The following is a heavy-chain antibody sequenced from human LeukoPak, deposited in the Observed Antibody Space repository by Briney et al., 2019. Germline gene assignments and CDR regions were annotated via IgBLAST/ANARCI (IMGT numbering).Heavy chain of an antibody. D-gene: IGHD3-16*01. Sequence: GGSLRLSCAASGFTFNDFAMTWVRQAPGKGPEWVSSTGDAGTYYADSVKGRFTISRDNSKNMLYLQLNSLRAGDTAMYYCAKNLGPFDVRGQGTMVTVSS. CDR2: TGDAGT. CDR3: AKNLGPFDV. V-gene: IGHV3-23*01. J-gene: IGHJ3*01. CDR1: GFTFNDFA.